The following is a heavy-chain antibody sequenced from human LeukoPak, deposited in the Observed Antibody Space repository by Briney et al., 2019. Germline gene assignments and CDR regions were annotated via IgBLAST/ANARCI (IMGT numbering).Heavy chain of an antibody. V-gene: IGHV3-23*01. Sequence: PGGSLRLSCAASGFTFSSYGMSWVRQAPGKGLEWVSAISGSGGSTYYADSVKGRFTISRDNSKNTLYLQMNSLRAEDTAVYYCAKGISGYDLGGYWGQGTLVTVSS. CDR1: GFTFSSYG. CDR2: ISGSGGST. J-gene: IGHJ4*02. D-gene: IGHD5-12*01. CDR3: AKGISGYDLGGY.